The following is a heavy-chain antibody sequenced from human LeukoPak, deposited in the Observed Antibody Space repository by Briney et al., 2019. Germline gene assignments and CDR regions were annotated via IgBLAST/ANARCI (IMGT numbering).Heavy chain of an antibody. V-gene: IGHV4-38-2*02. Sequence: SETLSLTCTVSGYSISSGYYWGWIRQPPGKGLEWIGSIYHSGSTYYNPSLKSRVTISVDTSKNQFSLKLSSVTAADTAVYYCARVGYSPGDYWGQGTLVTVSS. CDR3: ARVGYSPGDY. CDR2: IYHSGST. D-gene: IGHD6-13*01. CDR1: GYSISSGYY. J-gene: IGHJ4*02.